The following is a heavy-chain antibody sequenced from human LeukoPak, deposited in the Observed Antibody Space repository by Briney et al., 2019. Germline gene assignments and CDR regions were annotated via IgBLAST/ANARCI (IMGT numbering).Heavy chain of an antibody. Sequence: SETLSLTCTVSGGSISGYYWTWFREPPGKELEWIGYVYYTGSVRYNPSLKSRLTMSIDTSKNQFSLKLSSVTAADTAVFYCARGVQDYGNYVFDYWGQGTLVTVPS. V-gene: IGHV4-59*01. CDR3: ARGVQDYGNYVFDY. CDR2: VYYTGSV. CDR1: GGSISGYY. J-gene: IGHJ4*02. D-gene: IGHD3-16*01.